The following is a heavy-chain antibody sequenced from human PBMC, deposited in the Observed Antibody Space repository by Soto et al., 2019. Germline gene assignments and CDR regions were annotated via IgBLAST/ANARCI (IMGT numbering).Heavy chain of an antibody. CDR1: GYTFTSYG. CDR3: ARFTYYYDSSGSLRTDAFDI. J-gene: IGHJ3*02. D-gene: IGHD3-22*01. CDR2: ISAYNGNT. Sequence: QVQLVQSGAEVKKPGASVKVSCKASGYTFTSYGISWVRQAPGQGLEWMGWISAYNGNTNYAQKLQGRVTMTTDTSTSTAYMEMRSLRSDDTAVYYCARFTYYYDSSGSLRTDAFDIWGQGTMVTVSS. V-gene: IGHV1-18*01.